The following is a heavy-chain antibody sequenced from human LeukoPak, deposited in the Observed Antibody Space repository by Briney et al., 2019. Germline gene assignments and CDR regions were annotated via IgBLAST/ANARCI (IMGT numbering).Heavy chain of an antibody. J-gene: IGHJ5*02. D-gene: IGHD6-19*01. Sequence: PSETLSLTCTVSGGSISRSRDYWGWIRQPPGKGLEWIGSIYYSGSTYYNPSLKSRVTISGDTSKNRFSLKLRSVTAADTAVYYCARSQARLGWFDPWGQGTLVTVSS. CDR2: IYYSGST. CDR1: GGSISRSRDY. V-gene: IGHV4-39*07. CDR3: ARSQARLGWFDP.